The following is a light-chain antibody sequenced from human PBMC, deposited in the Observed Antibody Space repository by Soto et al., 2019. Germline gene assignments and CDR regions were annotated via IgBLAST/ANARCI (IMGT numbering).Light chain of an antibody. J-gene: IGLJ1*01. CDR3: SSYTSSSTLGYV. Sequence: QSVLTQPASVSGSPGQSITISCTGTSSDVGGYNYVSWYQQHPSKAPKLMIYDVSNRPSGVSNRFSGSKSGNTASLTISGLQAEDEADYYCSSYTSSSTLGYVFGTGTKVTVL. CDR1: SSDVGGYNY. V-gene: IGLV2-14*01. CDR2: DVS.